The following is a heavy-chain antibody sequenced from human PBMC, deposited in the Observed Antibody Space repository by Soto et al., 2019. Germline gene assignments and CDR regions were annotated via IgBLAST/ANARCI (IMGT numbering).Heavy chain of an antibody. CDR1: GGFVSSGSYY. CDR3: ARVERGTATTVVDAFDI. Sequence: QVQLQQWGAGLLKPSETLSLTCAVYGGFVSSGSYYWSWIRQPPEKGLEWIGEMSHSGGTHFNPSLKSRVIISVDTSKNQFSLKMSSVNAEDTALYYCARVERGTATTVVDAFDIWGPGTMVTVSS. CDR2: MSHSGGT. J-gene: IGHJ3*02. V-gene: IGHV4-34*01. D-gene: IGHD1-1*01.